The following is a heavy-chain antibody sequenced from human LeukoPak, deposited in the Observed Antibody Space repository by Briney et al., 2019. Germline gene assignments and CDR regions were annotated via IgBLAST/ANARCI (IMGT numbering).Heavy chain of an antibody. J-gene: IGHJ4*02. CDR2: INPNSGGT. D-gene: IGHD5-18*01. V-gene: IGHV1-2*02. CDR3: ARPRLDTAMYVY. CDR1: GYTFTSYY. Sequence: ASVKVSCKASGYTFTSYYMHWVRQAPGQGLEWMGWINPNSGGTNYAQKFQGRVTMTRDTSISTAYMELSRLRSDDTAVYYCARPRLDTAMYVYWGQGTLVTVSS.